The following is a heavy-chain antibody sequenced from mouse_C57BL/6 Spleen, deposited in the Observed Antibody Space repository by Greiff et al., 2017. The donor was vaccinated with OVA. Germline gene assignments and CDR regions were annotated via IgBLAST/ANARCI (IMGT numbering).Heavy chain of an antibody. V-gene: IGHV2-2*01. D-gene: IGHD2-10*02. CDR3: ARNGGYDLAWFAY. CDR1: GFSLTSYG. Sequence: QVQLQQSGPGLVQPSQSLSITCTVSGFSLTSYGVHWVRQSPGKGLEWLGVIWSGGSTDYNAAFISRLSISKDNSKRQVFFKMNSLQAEDTAIYDCARNGGYDLAWFAYWGQGTLVTVSA. CDR2: IWSGGST. J-gene: IGHJ3*01.